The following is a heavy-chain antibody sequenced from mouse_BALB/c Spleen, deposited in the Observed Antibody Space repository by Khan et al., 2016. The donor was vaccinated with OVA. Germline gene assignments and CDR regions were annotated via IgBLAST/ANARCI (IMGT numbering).Heavy chain of an antibody. Sequence: EVKLLESGPGLVKPSQSLSLTCTVTGYSITSDYAWNWIRQFPGNRLEWMGYINYSGSTSKKPSLKSRMSISRDTSKNQIFLQLNSVTTEDTATXYSVRGRSYWGQGTLVTVSA. CDR2: INYSGST. J-gene: IGHJ3*01. V-gene: IGHV3-2*02. CDR3: VRGRSY. CDR1: GYSITSDYA.